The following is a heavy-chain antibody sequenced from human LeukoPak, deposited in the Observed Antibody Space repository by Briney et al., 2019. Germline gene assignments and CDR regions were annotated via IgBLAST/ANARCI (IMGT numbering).Heavy chain of an antibody. CDR1: GYTFTGYY. Sequence: ASVKVSCKASGYTFTGYYMHWVRQAPGQGLEWMGWINPNSGGTNYAQKFQGSVTMTRDTSIRTADMELSRLRSDDTAAYNWARGVAGYSSSFYYYYMDVWGKGTTVTVSS. D-gene: IGHD6-6*01. V-gene: IGHV1-2*02. CDR2: INPNSGGT. CDR3: ARGVAGYSSSFYYYYMDV. J-gene: IGHJ6*03.